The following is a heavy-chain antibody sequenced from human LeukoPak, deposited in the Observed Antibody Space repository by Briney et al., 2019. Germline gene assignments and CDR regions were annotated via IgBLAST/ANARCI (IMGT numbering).Heavy chain of an antibody. V-gene: IGHV4-30-2*01. CDR2: IYHSGST. CDR1: GGSISSGGYS. CDR3: ARSGTVVQWRFIDY. J-gene: IGHJ4*02. D-gene: IGHD6-19*01. Sequence: SQALSLTCAVSGGSISSGGYSWSWIRQPPGKGLEWIGYIYHSGSTYYDPSLKSRVTISVDRSKNQFSLELSSVTAADTAVYYCARSGTVVQWRFIDYWGQGTLVTVSS.